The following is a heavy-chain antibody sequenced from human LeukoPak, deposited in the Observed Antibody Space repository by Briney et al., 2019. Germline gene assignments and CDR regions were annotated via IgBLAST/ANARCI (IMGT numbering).Heavy chain of an antibody. CDR1: GFTFSSYG. D-gene: IGHD3-10*01. Sequence: GGSLRLSCAASGFTFSSYGMHWVRQAPGKGLEWVAFIRYDGSNKYYADSVEGRFTISRDNSKNTLYLQMNSLRAEDTAVYYCARVYYYGAGSQGNDYGGQGPLVTVSS. CDR3: ARVYYYGAGSQGNDY. J-gene: IGHJ4*02. CDR2: IRYDGSNK. V-gene: IGHV3-30*02.